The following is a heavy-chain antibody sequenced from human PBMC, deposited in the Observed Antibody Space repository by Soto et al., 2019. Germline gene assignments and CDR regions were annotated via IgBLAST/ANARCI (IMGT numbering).Heavy chain of an antibody. CDR2: IIPIFGTA. CDR3: AREWRTPDAPLEYYYYYYGMDV. J-gene: IGHJ6*02. Sequence: ASVKVSCKASGGTFSSYAISWVRQAPGQGLEWMGGIIPIFGTANYAQKFQGRVTITADESTSTAYMELSSLRSEDTAVYYCAREWRTPDAPLEYYYYYYGMDVWGQGTTVTVS. D-gene: IGHD1-1*01. CDR1: GGTFSSYA. V-gene: IGHV1-69*13.